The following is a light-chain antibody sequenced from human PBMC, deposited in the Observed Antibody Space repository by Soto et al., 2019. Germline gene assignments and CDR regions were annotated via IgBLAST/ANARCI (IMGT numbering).Light chain of an antibody. CDR2: DAS. J-gene: IGKJ5*01. CDR1: QTFSSH. V-gene: IGKV3-11*01. CDR3: QQRSTWPPVIT. Sequence: EIVLTQSPATLSLSPGERATLSCRASQTFSSHLAWYQQKPGQAPRLLIYDASKRATGIPARFSGRGYGTDFTLTISSLEPEDFAVYYCQQRSTWPPVITFGQGTRLEIK.